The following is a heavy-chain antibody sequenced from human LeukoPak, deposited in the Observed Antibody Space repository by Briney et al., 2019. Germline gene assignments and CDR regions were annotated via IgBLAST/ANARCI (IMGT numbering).Heavy chain of an antibody. J-gene: IGHJ4*02. D-gene: IGHD3-10*01. V-gene: IGHV3-7*03. CDR3: ARKAAGWGVLDH. CDR1: GFIFETYW. Sequence: GGSLRLSCAASGFIFETYWMNWVRQVPGEGLEWVTNMKHDGSEEYYVESVKGRFIISRDNANKLLYLQMNSLRAEDTAIYYCARKAAGWGVLDHWGQGLLVTVSS. CDR2: MKHDGSEE.